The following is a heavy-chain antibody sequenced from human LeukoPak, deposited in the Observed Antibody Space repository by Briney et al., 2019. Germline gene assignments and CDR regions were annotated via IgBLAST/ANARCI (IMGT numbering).Heavy chain of an antibody. D-gene: IGHD3-22*01. CDR2: ISWNSGSI. Sequence: GGSLRLSCAASGFTFDDYAMHWVRQAPGKGLEWVSGISWNSGSIGYADSVKGRFTISRDNAKNSLYLQMNSLRAEDTALYYCAKDTGYYYDSSNYLGYWGQGTLVTVSS. J-gene: IGHJ4*02. CDR3: AKDTGYYYDSSNYLGY. CDR1: GFTFDDYA. V-gene: IGHV3-9*01.